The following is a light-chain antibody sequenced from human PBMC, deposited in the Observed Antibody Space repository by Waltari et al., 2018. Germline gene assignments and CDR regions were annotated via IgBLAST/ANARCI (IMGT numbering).Light chain of an antibody. Sequence: RATAACKASRSDRTYLAWDQHRPGQATRILIYDASNRATDVPARFSGSGSGTDFTLTISSLQPEDFAVYYCQERSNWPGGAFGGGTKVEIK. CDR2: DAS. J-gene: IGKJ4*01. CDR1: RSDRTY. V-gene: IGKV3-11*01. CDR3: QERSNWPGGA.